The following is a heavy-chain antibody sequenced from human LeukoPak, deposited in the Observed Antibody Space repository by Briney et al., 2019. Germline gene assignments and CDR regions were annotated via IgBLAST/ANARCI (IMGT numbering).Heavy chain of an antibody. D-gene: IGHD3-22*01. CDR1: GFPFISYS. CDR3: ARGYDYYDSSGYYY. J-gene: IGHJ4*02. V-gene: IGHV3-48*02. Sequence: GRSLRLSCAASGFPFISYSMHWVRQAPGKGLHSVSYISSSSSAIYYADSVKGRFTISRDNAKNSLYLQMTSPRDHDTAVYYCARGYDYYDSSGYYYWGQGTLVTVSS. CDR2: ISSSSSAI.